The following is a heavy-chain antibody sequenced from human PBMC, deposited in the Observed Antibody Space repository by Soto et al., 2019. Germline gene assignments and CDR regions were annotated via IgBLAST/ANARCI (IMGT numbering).Heavy chain of an antibody. CDR1: GGTFSGYA. CDR3: ARGSCRSKSCYKEYYLEL. Sequence: GASVKVSCKASGGTFSGYAISWVRQAPGQGLEWMGEIITMFGTSNYAQKFQGRVTITADESTSTAYMELSSLRSEDTAVYYCARGSCRSKSCYKEYYLELWGQGTLVTVSS. V-gene: IGHV1-69*13. D-gene: IGHD2-2*02. J-gene: IGHJ4*02. CDR2: IITMFGTS.